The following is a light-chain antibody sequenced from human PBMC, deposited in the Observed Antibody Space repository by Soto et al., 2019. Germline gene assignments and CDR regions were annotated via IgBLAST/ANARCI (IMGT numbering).Light chain of an antibody. CDR2: EVN. Sequence: QSALTQHASVSESPGLSITISCTGTSSDVGGYNYVSWYQQHPGKAPKVILYEVNNRPSGVSTRFSGFKSGNPASLTIFGLQAEDEADDYCSSYTGSSLVVGGGTKLTVL. CDR3: SSYTGSSLV. V-gene: IGLV2-14*01. J-gene: IGLJ2*01. CDR1: SSDVGGYNY.